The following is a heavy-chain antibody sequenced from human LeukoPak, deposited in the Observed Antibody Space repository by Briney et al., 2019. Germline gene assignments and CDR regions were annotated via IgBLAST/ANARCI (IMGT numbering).Heavy chain of an antibody. Sequence: SETLSLTCAVYGGSFSGYYWSWIRQPPGEGLEWIGEINHSGSTNYNPSLKSRVTISVDTSKNQFSLKLSSVTAADTAVYYCARGSQLRIAAAVYNWFDPWGQGTLVTVSS. D-gene: IGHD6-13*01. CDR2: INHSGST. CDR3: ARGSQLRIAAAVYNWFDP. CDR1: GGSFSGYY. V-gene: IGHV4-34*01. J-gene: IGHJ5*02.